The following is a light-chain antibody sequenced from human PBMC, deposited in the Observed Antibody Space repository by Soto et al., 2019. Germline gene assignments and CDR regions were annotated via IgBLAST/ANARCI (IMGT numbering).Light chain of an antibody. Sequence: EIVLTQAPGTLSLSPGERAILSCRASQSVSSDSLAWYRQKPGQAPRLLVYDASSRATGIPDRFSGSGSGTDFTLTISRLEPEEFAVYYCQQYGSAPRTFGQGTKVDIK. V-gene: IGKV3-20*01. CDR1: QSVSSDS. CDR3: QQYGSAPRT. CDR2: DAS. J-gene: IGKJ1*01.